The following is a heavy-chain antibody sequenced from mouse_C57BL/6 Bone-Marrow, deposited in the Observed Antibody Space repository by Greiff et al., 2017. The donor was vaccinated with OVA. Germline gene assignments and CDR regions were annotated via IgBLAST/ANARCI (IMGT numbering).Heavy chain of an antibody. V-gene: IGHV5-12*01. CDR3: ARKGGDYYGSSYYAMDY. Sequence: EVKLEESGGGLVQPGGSLKLSCAASGFTFSDYYMYWVRQTPEKRLEWVAYISNGGGSTYYPDTVKGRFTISRDNAKNTLYLQMSRLKSEDTAMYYCARKGGDYYGSSYYAMDYWGQGTSVTVSS. D-gene: IGHD1-1*01. CDR2: ISNGGGST. CDR1: GFTFSDYY. J-gene: IGHJ4*01.